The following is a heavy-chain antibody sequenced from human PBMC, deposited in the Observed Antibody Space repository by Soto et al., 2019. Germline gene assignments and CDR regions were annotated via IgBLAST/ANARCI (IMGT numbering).Heavy chain of an antibody. J-gene: IGHJ4*02. Sequence: QVQLVQSGAEVKKPGTSVKVSCEASGGSVSSYTLSWVRQAPGQGLEWMGRIIPILGRANYAQKFQDRVTITADKSTSTAYMELSSLRSEETAVYFCAGDAGYSNYAFDFWGQGTLITVS. CDR2: IIPILGRA. D-gene: IGHD4-4*01. CDR1: GGSVSSYT. CDR3: AGDAGYSNYAFDF. V-gene: IGHV1-69*08.